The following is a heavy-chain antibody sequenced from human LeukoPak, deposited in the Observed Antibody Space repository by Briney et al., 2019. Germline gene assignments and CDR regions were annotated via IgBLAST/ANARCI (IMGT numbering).Heavy chain of an antibody. CDR1: GYTFTSYD. Sequence: ASVKVSCKASGYTFTSYDINWVRQATGQGLEWMGWMNPNSGNTGYAQKFQGRVTITRNTSISTAYMELSSLRSEDTAVYYCARGPGDVYYYYMDVWGKGTTVTVSS. CDR2: MNPNSGNT. D-gene: IGHD2-21*01. V-gene: IGHV1-8*03. J-gene: IGHJ6*03. CDR3: ARGPGDVYYYYMDV.